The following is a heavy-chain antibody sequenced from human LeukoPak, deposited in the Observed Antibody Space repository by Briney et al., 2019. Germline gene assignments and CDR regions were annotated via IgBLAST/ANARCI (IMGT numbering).Heavy chain of an antibody. D-gene: IGHD2-2*01. CDR3: ARERVPAYYYYYMDV. CDR2: INPNSGGT. J-gene: IGHJ6*03. Sequence: SLKVSCKASGYTFTGYYMHWVRQAPGQGLEWMGWINPNSGGTNYAQKFQGRVTMTRDTSISTAYMELSRLRSDDTAVYYCARERVPAYYYYYMDVWGKGTTVSVPS. V-gene: IGHV1-2*02. CDR1: GYTFTGYY.